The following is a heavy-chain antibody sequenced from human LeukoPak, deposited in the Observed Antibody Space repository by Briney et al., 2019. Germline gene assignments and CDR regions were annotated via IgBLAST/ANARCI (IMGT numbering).Heavy chain of an antibody. Sequence: GASVKVSCKASGYTFTSYAMHWVRQAPGQRLEWMGWINAGNGNTKYSQKFQGRVTITRDTSASTAYMELSSLRSEDTAVYYCARDRGYRPNTFDIWGQGTMVTVSS. V-gene: IGHV1-3*01. D-gene: IGHD5-18*01. CDR3: ARDRGYRPNTFDI. J-gene: IGHJ3*02. CDR1: GYTFTSYA. CDR2: INAGNGNT.